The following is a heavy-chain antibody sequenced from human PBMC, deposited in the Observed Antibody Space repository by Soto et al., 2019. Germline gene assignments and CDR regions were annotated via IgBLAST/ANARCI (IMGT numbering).Heavy chain of an antibody. Sequence: GGSLRLSCAASGFTFSSYWMHWVRQAPGKGLVWVSRINSDGITTNYADSVKGRFTISRDNAKNTLYLQMNSLGAEDTALYYCARGGYQLWLNDYWGQGSLVTVSS. D-gene: IGHD3-16*02. J-gene: IGHJ4*02. V-gene: IGHV3-74*01. CDR2: INSDGITT. CDR3: ARGGYQLWLNDY. CDR1: GFTFSSYW.